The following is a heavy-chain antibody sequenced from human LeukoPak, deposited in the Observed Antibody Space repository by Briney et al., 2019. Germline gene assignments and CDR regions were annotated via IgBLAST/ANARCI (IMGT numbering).Heavy chain of an antibody. CDR2: LNPGGGST. V-gene: IGHV1-46*01. D-gene: IGHD3-22*01. J-gene: IGHJ3*02. CDR3: ARGGYHYDSSGYRDAFDM. Sequence: ASVRVSCKAFGYIFSNFYIHWVRQAPGQGLEWMGMLNPGGGSTYYPQNIQGRVSMTRDMSTNTVYMELSSLRPEDTAIFYCARGGYHYDSSGYRDAFDMWGQGTLVAVSS. CDR1: GYIFSNFY.